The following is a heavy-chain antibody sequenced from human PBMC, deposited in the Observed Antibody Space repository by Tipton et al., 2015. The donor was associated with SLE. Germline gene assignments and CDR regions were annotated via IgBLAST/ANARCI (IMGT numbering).Heavy chain of an antibody. J-gene: IGHJ2*01. CDR2: INHSGNT. CDR1: GASLGTSNYY. CDR3: ARDSAVNFWYFDL. V-gene: IGHV4-39*07. Sequence: TLSLTCTVSGASLGTSNYYWSWIRQPPGKGLEWIGGINHSGNTYYNPSLKSRVTISVATSKNQFSLRLTSVTAADTAMYYCARDSAVNFWYFDLWGRGTLVTVSS.